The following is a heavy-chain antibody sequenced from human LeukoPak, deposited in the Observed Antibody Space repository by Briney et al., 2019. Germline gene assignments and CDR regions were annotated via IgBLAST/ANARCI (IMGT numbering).Heavy chain of an antibody. CDR1: GGTFSSYA. CDR2: IIPILGIA. V-gene: IGHV1-69*04. D-gene: IGHD3-10*01. J-gene: IGHJ6*02. Sequence: ATVTVSCKASGGTFSSYAIGWVRQAPGQGLEWMGRIIPILGIANYAQKFQGRVTITADKSTSTAYMELSSLRSEDTAVYYCARGQDYYGSGRPVRYYYYYGMDVWGQGTTVTVS. CDR3: ARGQDYYGSGRPVRYYYYYGMDV.